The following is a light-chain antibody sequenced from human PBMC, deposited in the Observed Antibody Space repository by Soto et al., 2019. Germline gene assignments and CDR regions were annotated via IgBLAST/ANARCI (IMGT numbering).Light chain of an antibody. V-gene: IGLV2-11*01. J-gene: IGLJ1*01. CDR2: DVT. Sequence: QSALPQPRSVSGSPGQSVAISCTGTSSDVGGYNYVSWYQQHPGKAPKLMIYDVTKRPSGVPDRFSASKSGNTASLTISGLQADDEADYYCCSYAGSYSYVFGTGTKVT. CDR1: SSDVGGYNY. CDR3: CSYAGSYSYV.